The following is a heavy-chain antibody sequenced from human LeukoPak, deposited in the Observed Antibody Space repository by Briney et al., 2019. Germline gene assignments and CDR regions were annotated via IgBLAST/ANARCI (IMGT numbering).Heavy chain of an antibody. CDR1: GFTFSDYY. CDR2: ISSSGSTI. V-gene: IGHV3-11*01. J-gene: IGHJ4*02. D-gene: IGHD3-3*01. Sequence: GGSLRLSCAASGFTFSDYYMSWIRQAPGKGLEWVSYISSSGSTIYYADSVKGRFTISRDNAKNSLYLQMNSLRAEDTAVYYCARDERFLEWLNDYWGQGTLVTVSS. CDR3: ARDERFLEWLNDY.